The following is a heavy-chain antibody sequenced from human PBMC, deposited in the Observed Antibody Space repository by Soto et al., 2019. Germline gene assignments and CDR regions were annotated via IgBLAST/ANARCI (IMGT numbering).Heavy chain of an antibody. D-gene: IGHD3-22*01. V-gene: IGHV5-10-1*01. CDR2: IDPSDSYT. Sequence: HGESLKISCKGSGYSFTSYWISWVRQMPGKGLEWMGRIDPSDSYTNYSPSFQGHVTISADKSISTAYLQWSSLKASDTAMYYCARHVNYYDSSGYSLNSFDYWGQGTLVTVSS. CDR3: ARHVNYYDSSGYSLNSFDY. J-gene: IGHJ4*02. CDR1: GYSFTSYW.